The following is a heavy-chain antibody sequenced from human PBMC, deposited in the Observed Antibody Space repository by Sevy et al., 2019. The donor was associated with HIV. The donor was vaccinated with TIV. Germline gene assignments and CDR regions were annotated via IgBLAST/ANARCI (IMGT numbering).Heavy chain of an antibody. CDR1: GFTFSDFG. Sequence: GGSLRLSCAASGFTFSDFGMQWVRQAPGKGLQWVSTISGGGGSTYYADSVKGRFSISRDNSKNTLYLQLNSLRAEDTAVYYCAKAPGDDILSGYYALFDHWGQGTLVTVSS. J-gene: IGHJ4*02. V-gene: IGHV3-23*01. CDR2: ISGGGGST. D-gene: IGHD3-9*01. CDR3: AKAPGDDILSGYYALFDH.